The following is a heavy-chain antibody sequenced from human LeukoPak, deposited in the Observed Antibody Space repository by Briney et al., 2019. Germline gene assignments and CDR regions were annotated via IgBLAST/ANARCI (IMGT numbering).Heavy chain of an antibody. CDR1: GFTFSSYA. J-gene: IGHJ4*02. CDR2: IGGSGGTT. Sequence: GGSLRLSCAASGFTFSSYAMSLVRQAPGKGLEWVSSIGGSGGTTYYADSVKGRFTISRDNPNNTLDLQMNSLTAEDTAVYYCAKGPVAVAGYYFDHWGQGTLVTVSS. D-gene: IGHD6-19*01. CDR3: AKGPVAVAGYYFDH. V-gene: IGHV3-23*01.